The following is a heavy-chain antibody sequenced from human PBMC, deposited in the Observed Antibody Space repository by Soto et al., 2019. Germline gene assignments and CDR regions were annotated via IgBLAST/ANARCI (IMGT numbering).Heavy chain of an antibody. D-gene: IGHD2-2*01. J-gene: IGHJ4*01. CDR3: ARSRKYQLLSLYYFDY. CDR1: GGSISSGGYY. CDR2: IYYSGST. Sequence: NPSETLSLTCTVSGGSISSGGYYWSWIRQHPGKGLEWIGYIYYSGSTYYNPSLKSRVTISVDTSKNQFSLKLSSVTAADTAVYYCARSRKYQLLSLYYFDYWGQGTLVTVSS. V-gene: IGHV4-31*03.